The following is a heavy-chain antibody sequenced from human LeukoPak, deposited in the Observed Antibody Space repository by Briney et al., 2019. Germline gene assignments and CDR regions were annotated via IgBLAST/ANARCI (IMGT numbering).Heavy chain of an antibody. CDR2: IRRKAYGGTP. CDR1: GSNFGDYT. D-gene: IGHD2-2*01. J-gene: IGHJ4*02. Sequence: GQSLRLSCTTSGSNFGDYTMSWVRQAPGKGLGWVGFIRRKAYGGTPEYAASVKGRITISRHDSRRIAYLQMNSLKTEDTAVYYCTRNGGDYRNGGEYCSGTSCYLRWGQGTLVTVSS. V-gene: IGHV3-49*04. CDR3: TRNGGDYRNGGEYCSGTSCYLR.